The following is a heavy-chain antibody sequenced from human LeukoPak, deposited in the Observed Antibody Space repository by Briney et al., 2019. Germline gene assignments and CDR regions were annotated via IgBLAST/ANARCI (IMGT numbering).Heavy chain of an antibody. D-gene: IGHD2-21*02. V-gene: IGHV3-74*01. CDR2: IKNDGSVT. CDR1: GFSFSTYW. J-gene: IGHJ4*02. CDR3: ARSPNCGGDCF. Sequence: PGGSLRLSCAASGFSFSTYWMHWVRQAPGKGLMWVSRIKNDGSVTSYADSVKGRFTISRDNAKNTLYLQMNSLRADDTAVYYCARSPNCGGDCFWGQGTLVTVSS.